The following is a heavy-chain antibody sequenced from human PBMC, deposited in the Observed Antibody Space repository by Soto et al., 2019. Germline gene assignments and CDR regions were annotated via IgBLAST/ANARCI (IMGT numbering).Heavy chain of an antibody. D-gene: IGHD3-9*01. V-gene: IGHV2-5*02. Sequence: QITLKESGPPLVKPTQTLTLTCTFSGFSLSTSEVGVGWLRQPPGKALEWLALIYWDDDKRYSPSLKSRLTITKDTSKNQVVLTMTNMDPVDTATYYCAHRFDWYYFNFWGQGTLVTVSS. CDR1: GFSLSTSEVG. CDR2: IYWDDDK. J-gene: IGHJ4*02. CDR3: AHRFDWYYFNF.